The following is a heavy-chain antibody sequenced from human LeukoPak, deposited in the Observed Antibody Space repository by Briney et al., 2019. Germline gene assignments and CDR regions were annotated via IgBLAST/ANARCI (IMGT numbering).Heavy chain of an antibody. Sequence: GGSLRLSCAASGFTFRDYTMNWVRQTPGKGLEWVSAINKGGSYMTYADSVKGRFTVSRDNSKNTLYLQMNSLRADDTAVYYCAREILRDGSYLIEDWGQGILVTVSS. CDR1: GFTFRDYT. J-gene: IGHJ4*02. V-gene: IGHV3-21*04. CDR2: INKGGSYM. CDR3: AREILRDGSYLIED. D-gene: IGHD1-26*01.